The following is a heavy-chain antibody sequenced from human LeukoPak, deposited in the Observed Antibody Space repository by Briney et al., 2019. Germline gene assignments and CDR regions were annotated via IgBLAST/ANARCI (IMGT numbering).Heavy chain of an antibody. J-gene: IGHJ4*02. V-gene: IGHV4-59*12. CDR1: GGSIGSYY. Sequence: SETLSLTCTVSGGSIGSYYWSWIRQPPGKGLEWIGYIYYSGSTNYNPSLKSRVTISVDTSKNQFSLKLSSVTAADTAVYYCARGRSCGQAYFDYWGQGTLVTVSS. CDR2: IYYSGST. CDR3: ARGRSCGQAYFDY. D-gene: IGHD5-18*01.